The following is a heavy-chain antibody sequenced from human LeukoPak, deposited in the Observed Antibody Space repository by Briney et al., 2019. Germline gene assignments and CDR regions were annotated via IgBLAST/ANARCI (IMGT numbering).Heavy chain of an antibody. CDR1: GFSFSSYG. CDR2: ISYDGDNK. J-gene: IGHJ4*02. D-gene: IGHD3-16*02. CDR3: AKDIRVWGSYRYPCLDY. Sequence: GGSLRLSCAASGFSFSSYGMHWGRQAPGKGLEWVAVISYDGDNKYYADSVNGRFTISRDNSKNTLSLQMDSLRAEDTAVYYCAKDIRVWGSYRYPCLDYWGQGTLVTVSA. V-gene: IGHV3-30*18.